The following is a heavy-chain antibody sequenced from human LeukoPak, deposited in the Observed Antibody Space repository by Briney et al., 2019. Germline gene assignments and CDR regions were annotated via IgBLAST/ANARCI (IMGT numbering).Heavy chain of an antibody. Sequence: GGSLRLSCAASGFTFSSYWMSWVRQAPGKGLEWVANIKQDGSEKYYVDSVKGRFTISRDNAKNSLYLQMNSLRAEDTAVYYCARDNYDFWSGPAYYFDHWGQGTLVTVSS. J-gene: IGHJ4*02. CDR1: GFTFSSYW. CDR3: ARDNYDFWSGPAYYFDH. D-gene: IGHD3-3*01. V-gene: IGHV3-7*01. CDR2: IKQDGSEK.